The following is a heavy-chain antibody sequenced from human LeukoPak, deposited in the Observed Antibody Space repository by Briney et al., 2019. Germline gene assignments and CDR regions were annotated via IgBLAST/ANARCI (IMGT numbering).Heavy chain of an antibody. D-gene: IGHD6-13*01. CDR2: INPNSGGT. V-gene: IGHV1-2*02. CDR1: GYTFTGYY. J-gene: IGHJ4*02. Sequence: ASVKVSCKASGYTFTGYYMHWVRQAPGQGLEWMGWINPNSGGTNYAQKFQGRVTMTRDTSISTAYMELSRLGSDDTAVYYCARYEQQLEALDYWGQGTLVTVSS. CDR3: ARYEQQLEALDY.